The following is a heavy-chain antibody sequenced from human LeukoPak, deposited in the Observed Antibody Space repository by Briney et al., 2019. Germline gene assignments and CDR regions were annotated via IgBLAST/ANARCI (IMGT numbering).Heavy chain of an antibody. V-gene: IGHV4-38-2*02. Sequence: SETLSLTCTVSGYSISSGHYCGWIRQPPGKGLEWVGSIFHSGSTYYNPSLKSRVTISVDTSKNQFSLKLSSVTAADTAVYYCASNEYSSSSEDYWGQGTLVTVSS. CDR3: ASNEYSSSSEDY. J-gene: IGHJ4*02. CDR2: IFHSGST. D-gene: IGHD6-6*01. CDR1: GYSISSGHY.